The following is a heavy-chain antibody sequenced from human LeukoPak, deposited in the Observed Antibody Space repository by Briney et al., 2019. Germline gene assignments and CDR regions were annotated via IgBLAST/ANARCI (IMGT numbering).Heavy chain of an antibody. J-gene: IGHJ4*02. CDR3: AKDPHSSSWYYFDS. D-gene: IGHD6-13*01. CDR1: RFTFSYFA. Sequence: PGRSLRLSCAASRFTFSYFAMHWVRQAPGKGLEWVAVLSDDGSNKFYADSVKGRFTISRDNSKNTLYLQMNSLRAEDTAFYYCAKDPHSSSWYYFDSWGQGTLVTVSS. V-gene: IGHV3-30*18. CDR2: LSDDGSNK.